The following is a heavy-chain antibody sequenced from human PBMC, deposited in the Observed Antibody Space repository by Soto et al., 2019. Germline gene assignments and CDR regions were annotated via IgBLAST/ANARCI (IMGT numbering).Heavy chain of an antibody. CDR3: ARVSMSTVSWGFDP. J-gene: IGHJ5*02. CDR1: GDSITSNH. Sequence: SETLSLTCAVSGDSITSNHWNWIRQPPGRGLEWIGYIYNSGTTKYNPSLKSRVIISVDTSKNQLSLKLSSVTAADTAVYYCARVSMSTVSWGFDPWGQGTLVTVS. V-gene: IGHV4-59*01. CDR2: IYNSGTT. D-gene: IGHD4-4*01.